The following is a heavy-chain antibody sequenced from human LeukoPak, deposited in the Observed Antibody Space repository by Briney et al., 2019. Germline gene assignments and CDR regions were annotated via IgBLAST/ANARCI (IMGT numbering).Heavy chain of an antibody. CDR1: SDSISNNNW. J-gene: IGHJ4*02. CDR2: IYHSGST. D-gene: IGHD2-2*01. Sequence: SGTLSLTCAVSSDSISNNNWWSWVRQPPGKGLEWIGEIYHSGSTNYNPSLKSRVTISVDNSKNQFSLKLTSVTAADTAVYYCVRGGTAALDYWGQGTLVTVSS. V-gene: IGHV4-4*02. CDR3: VRGGTAALDY.